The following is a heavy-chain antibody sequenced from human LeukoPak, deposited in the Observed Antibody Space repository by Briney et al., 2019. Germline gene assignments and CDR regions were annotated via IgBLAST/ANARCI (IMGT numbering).Heavy chain of an antibody. Sequence: GGSLRLSCAASGFTFSSYSMNWVRQAPGKGLEWVSSISSSSSYIYYADSVKGRFTISRDNAKNSLYLQMNSLRAEDTAVYYCARDLRYYGSGSYFSHKYYFDYWGQGTLVTVSS. CDR1: GFTFSSYS. J-gene: IGHJ4*02. CDR2: ISSSSSYI. V-gene: IGHV3-21*01. CDR3: ARDLRYYGSGSYFSHKYYFDY. D-gene: IGHD3-10*01.